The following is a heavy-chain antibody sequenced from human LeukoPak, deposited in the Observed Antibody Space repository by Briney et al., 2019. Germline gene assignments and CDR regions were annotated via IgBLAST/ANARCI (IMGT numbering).Heavy chain of an antibody. D-gene: IGHD5-12*01. V-gene: IGHV1-69*04. Sequence: ASVKVSCKASGGTFSSYAISWVRQAPGQGLEWMGRIIPILGIANYAQKFQGRVTITADKSTSTAYMELSSLRSEDTAVYYCARDPPWSGYDGESWFDPWGQGTLVTVSS. CDR2: IIPILGIA. J-gene: IGHJ5*02. CDR1: GGTFSSYA. CDR3: ARDPPWSGYDGESWFDP.